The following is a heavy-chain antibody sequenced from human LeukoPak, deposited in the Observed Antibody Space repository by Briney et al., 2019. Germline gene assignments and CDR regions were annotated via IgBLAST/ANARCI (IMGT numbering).Heavy chain of an antibody. V-gene: IGHV5-51*01. CDR1: GYTFSDNW. CDR2: IYCGDSET. J-gene: IGHJ4*02. Sequence: GESLKISCKGSGYTFSDNWIGWVRQMPGKGLEWMGVIYCGDSETRYNPSFRGQVTMSADKSTNTAHLQWSSLKASDTAMYYCARLRAGIGPFDYWGQGTLVTVSS. CDR3: ARLRAGIGPFDY. D-gene: IGHD6-19*01.